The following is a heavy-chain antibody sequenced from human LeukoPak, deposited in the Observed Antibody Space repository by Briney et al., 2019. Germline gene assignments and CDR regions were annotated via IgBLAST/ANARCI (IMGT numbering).Heavy chain of an antibody. D-gene: IGHD3-9*01. V-gene: IGHV3-30*04. CDR1: GFTFSSYA. J-gene: IGHJ4*02. CDR3: ARSPRYFDWFFDY. Sequence: PGRSLRLSCAASGFTFSSYAMHWVRQAPGKGLEWVAVISYDGSNKYYADSVKGRFTTSRDNSKNTLYLQMNSLRAEDTAVYYCARSPRYFDWFFDYWGQGTLVTVSS. CDR2: ISYDGSNK.